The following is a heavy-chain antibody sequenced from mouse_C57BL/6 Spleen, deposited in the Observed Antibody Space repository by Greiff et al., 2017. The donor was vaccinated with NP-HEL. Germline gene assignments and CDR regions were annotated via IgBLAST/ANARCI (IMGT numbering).Heavy chain of an antibody. V-gene: IGHV1-9*01. CDR2: ILPGSGST. J-gene: IGHJ3*01. Sequence: QVHVKQPGAELLKPGASVKLSCKATGYTFTGYWIEWVKQRPGHGLEWIGEILPGSGSTNYNEKFKGKATFTADTSSNTAYRQLSSLATEDSAIYYCARVDSSGRFAYWGQGTLVTVSA. CDR1: GYTFTGYW. CDR3: ARVDSSGRFAY. D-gene: IGHD3-2*02.